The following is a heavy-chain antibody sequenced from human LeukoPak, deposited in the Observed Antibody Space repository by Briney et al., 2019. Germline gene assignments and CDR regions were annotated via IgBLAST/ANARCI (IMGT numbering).Heavy chain of an antibody. V-gene: IGHV1-18*01. D-gene: IGHD3-10*02. CDR3: ARVKVGTHAVTMSGTANWFDS. CDR2: ISAYNGNT. CDR1: GYTFTGYG. J-gene: IGHJ5*01. Sequence: GASVKVSCRASGYTFTGYGISWVRQAPAQGLEWMGWISAYNGNTNYAQNLQGRVTMTTDTSTSTAYMELRSLRSDDTAVYYCARVKVGTHAVTMSGTANWFDSWGHGTLVTVSS.